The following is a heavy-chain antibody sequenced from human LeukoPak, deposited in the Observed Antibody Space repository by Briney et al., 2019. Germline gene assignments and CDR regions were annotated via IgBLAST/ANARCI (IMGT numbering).Heavy chain of an antibody. D-gene: IGHD1-26*01. V-gene: IGHV4-4*02. Sequence: SETLSLTCAVSGGSISSSNWWSWVRQPPGKGLEWIGYIYHSGSTYYNPSLKSRVTISLDRSKNQFSLKLSSVTAADTAVYYCARDVYSGSYEDIWGQGTMVTVSS. CDR1: GGSISSSNW. CDR3: ARDVYSGSYEDI. CDR2: IYHSGST. J-gene: IGHJ3*02.